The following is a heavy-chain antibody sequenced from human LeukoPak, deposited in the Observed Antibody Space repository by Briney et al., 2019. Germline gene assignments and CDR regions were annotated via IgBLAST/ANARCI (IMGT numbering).Heavy chain of an antibody. V-gene: IGHV1-18*01. CDR2: ISAYNGNT. D-gene: IGHD3-22*01. CDR1: GYTFTSYG. CDR3: AIGSGRKIVVVNAFDI. Sequence: ASVKVSCKASGYTFTSYGISWVRQAPGQGLEWMGWISAYNGNTNYAQKLQGRVTMTTDTSTSTAYMELRSLRSDDTAVYYCAIGSGRKIVVVNAFDIWGQGTMVTVSS. J-gene: IGHJ3*02.